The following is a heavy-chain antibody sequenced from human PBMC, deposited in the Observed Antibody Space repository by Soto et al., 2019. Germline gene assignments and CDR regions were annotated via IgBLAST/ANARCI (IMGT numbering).Heavy chain of an antibody. CDR2: IITIFGTA. CDR3: ARATYYYGSGSYFRGLDY. D-gene: IGHD3-10*01. Sequence: QVHLVQSGAEVKKPGSSVKVACKASGGTFSSYAISWVRQAPGQGLEWMGGIITIFGTANYAQKFQGRVTIPADESTSTAYMELRSLRSEDTAVYYCARATYYYGSGSYFRGLDYWGQGTLVPVSS. J-gene: IGHJ4*02. CDR1: GGTFSSYA. V-gene: IGHV1-69*01.